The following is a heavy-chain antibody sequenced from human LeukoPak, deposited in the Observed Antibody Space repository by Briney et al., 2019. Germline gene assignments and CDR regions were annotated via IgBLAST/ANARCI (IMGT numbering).Heavy chain of an antibody. CDR2: ISSSSSHI. CDR1: GITFSNSC. CDR3: ARDLRFDYYGNRYYCFDL. V-gene: IGHV3-21*01. D-gene: IGHD3-10*01. Sequence: PGGSLRLSCTASGITFSNSCMNWVRQAPGKGLEWVSSISSSSSHIHYADSVKGRFTISRDNAKNSLYLEMNSLRAEHTALYYCARDLRFDYYGNRYYCFDLWGQGTLVTVSS. J-gene: IGHJ4*02.